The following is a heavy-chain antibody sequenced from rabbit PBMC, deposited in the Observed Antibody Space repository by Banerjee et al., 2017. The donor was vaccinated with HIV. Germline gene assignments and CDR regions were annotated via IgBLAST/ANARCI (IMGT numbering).Heavy chain of an antibody. V-gene: IGHV1S7*01. CDR2: IDPIFGST. CDR3: ARRMIVAGAIYFNL. CDR1: GFDFNYYY. Sequence: QLEESGGGLVQAGRSLKLSCIASGFDFNYYYMSWVRQAPGKGLEWIGYIDPIFGSTYYASWVNGRFTISSHSAQNTLYLQLNSLTAADTATYFCARRMIVAGAIYFNLWGPGTLVTVS. J-gene: IGHJ4*01. D-gene: IGHD4-1*01.